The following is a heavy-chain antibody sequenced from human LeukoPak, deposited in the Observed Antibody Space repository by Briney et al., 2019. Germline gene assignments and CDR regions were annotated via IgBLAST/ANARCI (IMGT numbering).Heavy chain of an antibody. Sequence: PLSLPSPVSGGSITSGGYYWSWIRPYPGKGLEWIGYIFYTGATHYNPSLKSRVFISMDMSKNQFSLKLSSVTAADTAVYYCASSRSAYDFLTGYSSDTNWFDPWGQGTLVTVSS. J-gene: IGHJ5*02. CDR1: GGSITSGGYY. D-gene: IGHD3-9*01. V-gene: IGHV4-31*03. CDR2: IFYTGAT. CDR3: ASSRSAYDFLTGYSSDTNWFDP.